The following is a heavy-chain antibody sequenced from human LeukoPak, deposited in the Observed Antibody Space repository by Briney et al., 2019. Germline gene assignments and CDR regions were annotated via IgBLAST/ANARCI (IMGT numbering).Heavy chain of an antibody. CDR3: ARDAYYCTNGVCYTWDY. CDR2: ISSSSSTI. V-gene: IGHV3-48*01. Sequence: GGSLRLSCAASGFTFSSYSMNWVRQAPGKGLEWVSYISSSSSTIYYADSVKGRFTISRDNATNSLYLQMNSLRAEDTAVYYCARDAYYCTNGVCYTWDYWGQGTLVTVSS. CDR1: GFTFSSYS. D-gene: IGHD2-8*01. J-gene: IGHJ4*02.